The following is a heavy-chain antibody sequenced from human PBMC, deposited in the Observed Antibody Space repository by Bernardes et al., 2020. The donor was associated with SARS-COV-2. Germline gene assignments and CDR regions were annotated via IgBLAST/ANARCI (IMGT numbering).Heavy chain of an antibody. CDR3: ARESAELLWFLFHYYYYGMDV. D-gene: IGHD3-10*01. CDR2: INTNTGNP. CDR1: GYTFTSYA. V-gene: IGHV7-4-1*02. J-gene: IGHJ6*02. Sequence: ASVKVSCKASGYTFTSYAMNWVRQAPGQGLEWMGWINTNTGNPTYAQGFTGRFVFSLDTSVSTAYLQISSLKAEDTAVYYCARESAELLWFLFHYYYYGMDVWGQGTTVTVSS.